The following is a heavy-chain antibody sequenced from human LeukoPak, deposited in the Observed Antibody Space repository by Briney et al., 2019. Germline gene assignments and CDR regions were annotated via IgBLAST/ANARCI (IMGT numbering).Heavy chain of an antibody. CDR1: GFTFDDYA. CDR3: AKSRRALLYAFDI. V-gene: IGHV3-9*01. J-gene: IGHJ3*02. CDR2: ISWNSGSI. Sequence: GGSLRLSCAASGFTFDDYAMHWVRQAPGKGLEWVSGISWNSGSIGYADSVKGRFTISRDNAKNSLYLQMNSLRAEDTAVYYCAKSRRALLYAFDIWGQGTMVTVSS. D-gene: IGHD3-10*01.